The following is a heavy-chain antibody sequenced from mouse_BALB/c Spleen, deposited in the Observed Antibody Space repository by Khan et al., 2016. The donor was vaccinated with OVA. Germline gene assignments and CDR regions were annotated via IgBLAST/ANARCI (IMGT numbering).Heavy chain of an antibody. CDR3: ARTARIKY. J-gene: IGHJ2*01. Sequence: QLQESGPGLVKPSQSLSLTCTVTGYSITSGYGWNWIRQFPGNKLEWMGYISYSGSTNYNPSLKCRISITRDTSKNQFFLQLNSVTTEDTATYYCARTARIKYWGQGTTLTVSS. V-gene: IGHV3-2*02. D-gene: IGHD1-2*01. CDR2: ISYSGST. CDR1: GYSITSGYG.